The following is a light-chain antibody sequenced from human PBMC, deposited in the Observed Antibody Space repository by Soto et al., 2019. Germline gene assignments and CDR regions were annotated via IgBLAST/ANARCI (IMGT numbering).Light chain of an antibody. V-gene: IGKV1-5*01. Sequence: DIQMTQSPSTLSASEGDRVTITCRASQIVNSKLAWYQQKPGKAPNLLIYGASSLEGGVPSRFSGSGSGTEFTLTISSLQPADFATYYCQQYNSYPWTFGQGTKVEI. CDR3: QQYNSYPWT. CDR1: QIVNSK. CDR2: GAS. J-gene: IGKJ1*01.